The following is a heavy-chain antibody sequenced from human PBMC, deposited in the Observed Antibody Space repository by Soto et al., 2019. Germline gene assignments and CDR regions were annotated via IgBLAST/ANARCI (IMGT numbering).Heavy chain of an antibody. D-gene: IGHD2-15*01. CDR1: GFTFSDYY. CDR2: ISSSGSTI. Sequence: GGSLRLSCAASGFTFSDYYMSWIRQAPGKGLEWVSYISSSGSTIYYADSVKGRFTISRDNAKNSLYLQMNSLRAEDTAVYYCARDLRYCSGGSCYGGIWFDPWGQGTLVTVSS. J-gene: IGHJ5*02. V-gene: IGHV3-11*01. CDR3: ARDLRYCSGGSCYGGIWFDP.